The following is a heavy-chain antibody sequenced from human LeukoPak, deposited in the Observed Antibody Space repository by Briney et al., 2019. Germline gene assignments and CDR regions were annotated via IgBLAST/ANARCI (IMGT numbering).Heavy chain of an antibody. V-gene: IGHV4-34*01. J-gene: IGHJ5*02. Sequence: SETLSLTCAVYGGSFSGYYWSWIRQPPGKGLEWIGEINHSGSTNYNPSLKSRVTISVDTSKNQFSLKLSSVTAADTAVYYCARLVDNWFDPWGQGTLVTVSS. CDR3: ARLVDNWFDP. CDR2: INHSGST. CDR1: GGSFSGYY.